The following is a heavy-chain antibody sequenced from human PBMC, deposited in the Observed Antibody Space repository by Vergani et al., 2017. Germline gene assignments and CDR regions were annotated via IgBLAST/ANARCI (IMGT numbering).Heavy chain of an antibody. CDR1: GGSFSGYY. J-gene: IGHJ4*02. CDR3: AREESGYYFDY. V-gene: IGHV4-34*01. D-gene: IGHD6-25*01. CDR2: INHSGST. Sequence: QVQLQQWGAGLLKPSETLSLTCAVYGGSFSGYYWSWIRQPPGKGLEWIGEINHSGSTNYNPSLKSRVTISVDTSKNQFSLKLSSVTAADTAVYYCAREESGYYFDYWGQGTLVTVSS.